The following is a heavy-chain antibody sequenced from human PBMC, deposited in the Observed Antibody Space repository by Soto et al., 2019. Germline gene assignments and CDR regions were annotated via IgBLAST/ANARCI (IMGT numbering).Heavy chain of an antibody. Sequence: QLQLQESRPGLVKPSETLSLTCTVSGGSISASNCYWGWIREPPGTGLEWIGSIHDNGNTYDNPSSLNSPVNRAVDTTKNQFSQKLGSVNAADAAVYDCAVGSSTSGIAHRGHATLGTVSS. CDR3: AVGSSTSGIAH. D-gene: IGHD6-6*01. J-gene: IGHJ4*01. CDR1: GGSISASNCY. CDR2: IHDNGNT. V-gene: IGHV4-39*01.